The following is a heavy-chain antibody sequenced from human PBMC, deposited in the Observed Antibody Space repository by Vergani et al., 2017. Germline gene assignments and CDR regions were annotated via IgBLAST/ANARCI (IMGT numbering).Heavy chain of an antibody. CDR1: GGSISSTSYY. CDR2: VHYRGRT. CDR3: ARDYSPDYCSNTNCYTFDC. Sequence: QPQLQESGPGLVKPSETLSLTCSVSGGSISSTSYYWGWLRQPPGKGLEWIGSVHYRGRTSYNPSLKIRVTIFVDTSKNQFSLKLTSVTAADTAVYYCARDYSPDYCSNTNCYTFDCWGQGTLVTVSS. J-gene: IGHJ4*02. D-gene: IGHD2-2*02. V-gene: IGHV4-39*02.